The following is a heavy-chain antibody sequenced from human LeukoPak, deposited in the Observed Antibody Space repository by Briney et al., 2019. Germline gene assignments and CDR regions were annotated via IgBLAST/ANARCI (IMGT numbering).Heavy chain of an antibody. D-gene: IGHD1-26*01. CDR3: AREWELDYYYGMDV. CDR1: GYTFTGYY. J-gene: IGHJ6*02. Sequence: GASVTVSCKASGYTFTGYYMHWVRQAPGQGLEWMGRTNPNSGGTNYAQKFQGRVTMTRDTSISTAYMELSRLRSDDTAVYYCAREWELDYYYGMDVWGQGTTVTVSS. CDR2: TNPNSGGT. V-gene: IGHV1-2*06.